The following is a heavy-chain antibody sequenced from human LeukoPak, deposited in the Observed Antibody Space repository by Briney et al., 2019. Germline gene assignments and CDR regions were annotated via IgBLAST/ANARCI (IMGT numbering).Heavy chain of an antibody. CDR1: GFTFSSYS. Sequence: GGSLRLSCAASGFTFSSYSMNWVRQAPGKGLEWVSSISSSSSYIYYADSVKGRFTISRDNAENSLYLQMNSLRAEDTAVYYCARDRIEYCSGGSCYDAWFDPWGQGTLVTVSS. CDR2: ISSSSSYI. D-gene: IGHD2-15*01. CDR3: ARDRIEYCSGGSCYDAWFDP. J-gene: IGHJ5*02. V-gene: IGHV3-21*01.